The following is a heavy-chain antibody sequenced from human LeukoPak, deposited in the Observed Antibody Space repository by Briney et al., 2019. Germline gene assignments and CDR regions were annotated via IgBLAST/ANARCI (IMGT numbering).Heavy chain of an antibody. CDR1: GGSFSGYY. CDR3: ARGRWLQFRYFDY. Sequence: SETLSLTCAVYGGSFSGYYWSWIRQPPGKGLEWIGEINHSGSTNYNPSLKSRVTISVDTSKNQFSLKLSSVTAADTAVYYCARGRWLQFRYFDYWGKGTLVTVSS. J-gene: IGHJ4*02. CDR2: INHSGST. V-gene: IGHV4-34*01. D-gene: IGHD5-24*01.